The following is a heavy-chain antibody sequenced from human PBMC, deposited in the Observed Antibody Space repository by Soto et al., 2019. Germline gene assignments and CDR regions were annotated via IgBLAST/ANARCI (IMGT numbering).Heavy chain of an antibody. V-gene: IGHV4-34*01. CDR1: GGSFSGYY. Sequence: PSETLSLTCAVYGGSFSGYYWSWIRQPPGKGLEWIGEINHSGSTNYNPSLKSRVTISVDTSKNQFSLKLSSVTAADTTVYYCARAPRGVVVISGVLNHSYYGIDVWAQGTTVTVSS. J-gene: IGHJ6*02. D-gene: IGHD3-22*01. CDR3: ARAPRGVVVISGVLNHSYYGIDV. CDR2: INHSGST.